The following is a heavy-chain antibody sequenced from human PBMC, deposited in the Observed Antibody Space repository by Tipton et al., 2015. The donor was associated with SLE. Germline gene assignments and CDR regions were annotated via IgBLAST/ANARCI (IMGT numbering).Heavy chain of an antibody. Sequence: GLVKPSETLSLTCTVSGDSITSSYWSWTRQPPGKGLEWIGYIYYTGSTNYSPSLKSRVTISLDTSKNQFSLKLSSVTAADTAVYYCARESREGTVIQGPHVSFDIWGQGTMVTASS. CDR2: IYYTGST. CDR3: ARESREGTVIQGPHVSFDI. D-gene: IGHD2-21*01. J-gene: IGHJ3*02. V-gene: IGHV4-59*01. CDR1: GDSITSSY.